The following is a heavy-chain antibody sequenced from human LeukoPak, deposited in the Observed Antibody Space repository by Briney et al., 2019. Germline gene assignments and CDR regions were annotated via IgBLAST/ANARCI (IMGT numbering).Heavy chain of an antibody. V-gene: IGHV4-59*10. Sequence: PSETLSLTSADAGGSISCYYWCWIRPPAGEGVGRMGRIYTSRSTNYNPSLKSRGTMSVDAYNNQFFLTLRSVTAAETAVYYCAGGNVVHGPYFDYWGQGTLVTVSS. D-gene: IGHD1-14*01. CDR3: AGGNVVHGPYFDY. CDR1: GGSISCYY. J-gene: IGHJ4*02. CDR2: IYTSRST.